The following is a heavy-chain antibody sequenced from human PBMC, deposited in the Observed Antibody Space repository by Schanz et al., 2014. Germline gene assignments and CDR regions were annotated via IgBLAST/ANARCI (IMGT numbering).Heavy chain of an antibody. D-gene: IGHD3-3*01. V-gene: IGHV1-2*06. CDR1: GYMFTGYS. Sequence: QVQLVQSGAEVKKPGASVKVSCKASGYMFTGYSLHWVRQAPGQGLEWMGRISPSSGGTNYAQNFQGRVTMTKDTSINTVYMELSTLTSDDTAVYYCARESVSRTRLFDPWGQGTLVTVSS. J-gene: IGHJ5*02. CDR2: ISPSSGGT. CDR3: ARESVSRTRLFDP.